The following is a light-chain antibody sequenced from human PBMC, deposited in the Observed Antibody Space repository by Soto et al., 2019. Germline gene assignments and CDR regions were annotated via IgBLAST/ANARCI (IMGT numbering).Light chain of an antibody. CDR2: DVR. CDR1: SSDVGGYNY. CDR3: TSYAGSSTLYV. V-gene: IGLV2-14*01. J-gene: IGLJ1*01. Sequence: QSVLTQPASVSGSPGQSITISCTGTSSDVGGYNYVSWYQQHPGKAPKLMIYDVRNRASGASNRFSGSKSVNTASLTISGLQAEDEADYYCTSYAGSSTLYVFGTGTKVTVL.